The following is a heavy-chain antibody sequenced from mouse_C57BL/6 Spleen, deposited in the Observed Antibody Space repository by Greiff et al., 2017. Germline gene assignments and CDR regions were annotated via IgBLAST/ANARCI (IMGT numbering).Heavy chain of an antibody. J-gene: IGHJ4*01. CDR2: IYPRSGNT. Sequence: QVQLQQSGAELARPGASVKLSCKASGYTFTSYGISWVKQRTGQGLEWIGEIYPRSGNTYYNEKFKGKATLTADKSSSTAYMELRSLTSEDSAVYCCARSGGIYYDYDGGGYYYAMDYWGQGTSVTVSS. CDR3: ARSGGIYYDYDGGGYYYAMDY. V-gene: IGHV1-81*01. D-gene: IGHD2-4*01. CDR1: GYTFTSYG.